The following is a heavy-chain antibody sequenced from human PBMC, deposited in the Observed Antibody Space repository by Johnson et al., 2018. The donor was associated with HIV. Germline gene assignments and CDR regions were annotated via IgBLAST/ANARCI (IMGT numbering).Heavy chain of an antibody. CDR3: AKEQLLRAFDI. J-gene: IGHJ3*02. D-gene: IGHD2-15*01. CDR2: ISYDGSNK. V-gene: IGHV3-30*18. CDR1: GLTFSSYG. Sequence: QVQLVESGGGVVQPGRSLRLSCAASGLTFSSYGMHWVRQAPGKGLEWVAVISYDGSNKYYADSVKGRFTISRDNSKNTLYLQMNSLRAEDTAVYYCAKEQLLRAFDIWGQGTMVTVSS.